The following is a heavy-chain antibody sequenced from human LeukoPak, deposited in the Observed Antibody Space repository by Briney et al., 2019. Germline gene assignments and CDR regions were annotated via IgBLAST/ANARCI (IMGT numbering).Heavy chain of an antibody. CDR1: GYTFTSYG. CDR3: ARATARGLGVILYWSHMDV. V-gene: IGHV1-18*01. J-gene: IGHJ6*02. Sequence: ASVKVSCKASGYTFTSYGISWVRQAPGQGLEWMGWISAYNGNTNYAQKPQGRVTMTTDTSTSTAYMELRSLRSDDTAVYYCARATARGLGVILYWSHMDVWAQGTTVTVSS. D-gene: IGHD3-22*01. CDR2: ISAYNGNT.